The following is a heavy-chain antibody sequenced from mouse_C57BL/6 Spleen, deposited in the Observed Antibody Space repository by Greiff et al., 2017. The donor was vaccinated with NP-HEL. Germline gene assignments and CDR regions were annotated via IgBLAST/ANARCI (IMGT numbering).Heavy chain of an antibody. D-gene: IGHD1-1*01. Sequence: QVQLKQPGAELVMPGASVKLSCKASGYTFTSYWMHWVKQRPGQGLEWIGEIDPSDSYTNYNQKFKGKSTLTVDKSSSTAYMQLSSLTSEDSAVYYCAGGYGSSPWFAYWGQGTLVTVSA. J-gene: IGHJ3*01. CDR3: AGGYGSSPWFAY. CDR1: GYTFTSYW. V-gene: IGHV1-69*01. CDR2: IDPSDSYT.